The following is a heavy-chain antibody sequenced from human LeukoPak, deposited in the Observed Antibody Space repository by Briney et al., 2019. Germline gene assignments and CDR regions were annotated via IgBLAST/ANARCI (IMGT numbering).Heavy chain of an antibody. CDR1: GYTFTSYD. CDR3: ASYSSSSLYYYYGMDV. CDR2: MNPNSGNT. V-gene: IGHV1-8*01. Sequence: ASVKVSCKASGYTFTSYDINWVRQPTGQGLEWMGWMNPNSGNTGYAQKFQGRVTMTRNTSISTAYMELSSLRSEDTAVYYCASYSSSSLYYYYGMDVWGQGTTVTVSS. J-gene: IGHJ6*02. D-gene: IGHD6-6*01.